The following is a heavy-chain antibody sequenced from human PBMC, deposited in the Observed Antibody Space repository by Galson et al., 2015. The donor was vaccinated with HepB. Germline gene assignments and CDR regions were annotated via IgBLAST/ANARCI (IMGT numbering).Heavy chain of an antibody. V-gene: IGHV3-21*01. CDR1: GFSFNTYT. CDR3: ARGHVDYDPAGWFDP. Sequence: SLRLSCAGSGFSFNTYTMNWIRQAPGKGLEWVSSISDNGSYMYYADSVKDRFTISRDNAKNSVFLQMSSLRGEDTAVYYCARGHVDYDPAGWFDPWGQGTLVTVSS. CDR2: ISDNGSYM. D-gene: IGHD4-17*01. J-gene: IGHJ5*02.